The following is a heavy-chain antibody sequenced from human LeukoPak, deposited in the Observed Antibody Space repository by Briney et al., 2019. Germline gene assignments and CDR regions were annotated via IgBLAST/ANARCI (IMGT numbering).Heavy chain of an antibody. Sequence: ASVKVSCKASGYTFTGYYMHWVRQAPGQGLEWMGWISAYNGNTNYAQKLQGRVTMTTDTSTSTAYMELRSLRSDDTAVYYCARVVSSSWWDYYYYYMDVWGKGTTVTVSS. CDR1: GYTFTGYY. CDR3: ARVVSSSWWDYYYYYMDV. D-gene: IGHD6-13*01. V-gene: IGHV1-18*04. CDR2: ISAYNGNT. J-gene: IGHJ6*03.